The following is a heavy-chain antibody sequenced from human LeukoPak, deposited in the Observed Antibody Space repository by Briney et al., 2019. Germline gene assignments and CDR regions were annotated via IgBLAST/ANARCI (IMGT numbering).Heavy chain of an antibody. CDR3: ASGAVAGTFDY. V-gene: IGHV4-61*01. D-gene: IGHD6-19*01. CDR2: IYCSGST. Sequence: SETLSLTCTVSGGSVSSGSYYWSWIRQPPGKGLEWIGYIYCSGSTNYNPSLKSRVTISVDTSKNQFSLKLSSVTAADTAVYYCASGAVAGTFDYWGQGTLVTVSS. J-gene: IGHJ4*02. CDR1: GGSVSSGSYY.